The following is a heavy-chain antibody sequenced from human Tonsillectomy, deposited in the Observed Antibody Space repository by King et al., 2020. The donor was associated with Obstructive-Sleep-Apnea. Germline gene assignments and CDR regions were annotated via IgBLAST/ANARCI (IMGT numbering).Heavy chain of an antibody. D-gene: IGHD3-10*01. CDR2: IYWNDDK. J-gene: IGHJ6*02. Sequence: TLKESGPTLVKPTQTLTLTCTFSGFSLSTSGVDVGWIRQPPGKALEWLALIYWNDDKRYSPSLKSRLTITKDTSKNQGVLTMTNMDPVDTATYYCAHKVTMVRGVIITGYYGMDVWGQGTTVTVSS. CDR1: GFSLSTSGVD. V-gene: IGHV2-5*01. CDR3: AHKVTMVRGVIITGYYGMDV.